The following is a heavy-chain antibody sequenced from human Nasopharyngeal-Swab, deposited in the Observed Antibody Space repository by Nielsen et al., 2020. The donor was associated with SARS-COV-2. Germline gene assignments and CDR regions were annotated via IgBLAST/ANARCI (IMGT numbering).Heavy chain of an antibody. V-gene: IGHV3-13*01. CDR2: IGTAGDT. Sequence: GESLKISCAASGFTFSSYDMHWVRQATGKGLEWVSAIGTAGDTYCPGSVKGRFTISRENAKNSLYLQMNSLRAGDTAVYYCARDRRVGDSSGYYWGTRYYGMDVWGQGTTVTVSS. D-gene: IGHD3-22*01. CDR1: GFTFSSYD. J-gene: IGHJ6*02. CDR3: ARDRRVGDSSGYYWGTRYYGMDV.